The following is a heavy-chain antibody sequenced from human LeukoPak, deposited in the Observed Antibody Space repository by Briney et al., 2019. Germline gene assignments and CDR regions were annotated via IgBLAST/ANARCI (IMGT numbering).Heavy chain of an antibody. CDR2: IIPIFGTA. Sequence: ASVKVSCKASGGTFSSYAISWVRQAPGQGLEWMGGIIPIFGTANYAHKFQGRVTITTDESTSTAYMDLSSLRSEDTAVYYCARSSRPEYCSSTSCYRWFDPWGQGTLVTVSS. CDR3: ARSSRPEYCSSTSCYRWFDP. CDR1: GGTFSSYA. J-gene: IGHJ5*02. D-gene: IGHD2-2*01. V-gene: IGHV1-69*05.